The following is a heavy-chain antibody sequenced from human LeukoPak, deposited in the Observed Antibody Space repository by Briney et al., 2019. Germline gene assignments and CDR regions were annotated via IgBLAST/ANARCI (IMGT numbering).Heavy chain of an antibody. V-gene: IGHV1-2*02. CDR3: ARDHEATTPHFDY. D-gene: IGHD5-12*01. CDR2: INRNSGGT. CDR1: GYNFPGYY. J-gene: IGHJ4*02. Sequence: ASVKVSCKASGYNFPGYYLHWVRQAPGQGLEWMGWINRNSGGTNYAQKFQGRVTMTRDTSISTAYMELSRLRSDDTAVYYCARDHEATTPHFDYWGQGTLVTVSS.